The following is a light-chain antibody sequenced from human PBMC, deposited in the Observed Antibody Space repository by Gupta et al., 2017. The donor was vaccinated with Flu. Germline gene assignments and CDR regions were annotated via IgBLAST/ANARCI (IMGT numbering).Light chain of an antibody. CDR2: VEGRGSY. CDR1: SGHSSVI. Sequence: TLSSGHSSVIIAWHQQQTGKAPRYLMKVEGRGSYNKGSGGPDRFSGSSSGADRYLTNYNLQSEDEADYYCETSKVFGGGTKLTVL. V-gene: IGLV4-60*03. CDR3: ETSKV. J-gene: IGLJ2*01.